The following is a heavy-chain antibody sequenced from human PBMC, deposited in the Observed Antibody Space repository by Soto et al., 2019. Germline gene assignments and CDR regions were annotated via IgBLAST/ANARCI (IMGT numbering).Heavy chain of an antibody. CDR1: GGSISSYD. CDR3: ARQGRRSNVFDY. V-gene: IGHV4-59*08. D-gene: IGHD2-2*01. J-gene: IGHJ4*02. Sequence: SETLSLTCTVSGGSISSYDWSWIRQPPGKGLEWIGYIYYSGSTNYNPSLKSRVTISVDTSKNPFSLKLSSVTAADTAVYYCARQGRRSNVFDYWGQGTLVTVSS. CDR2: IYYSGST.